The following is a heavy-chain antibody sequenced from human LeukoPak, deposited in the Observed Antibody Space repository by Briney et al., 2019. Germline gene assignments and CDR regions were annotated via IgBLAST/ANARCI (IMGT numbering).Heavy chain of an antibody. J-gene: IGHJ4*02. CDR3: AKSGYNRFDY. CDR2: SGSGGST. D-gene: IGHD5-24*01. V-gene: IGHV3-23*01. Sequence: SGSGGSTYYADSVKGRFTISRGNSKNTLYLQMNSLIAEDTAVYYCAKSGYNRFDYWGQGTRVTVSS.